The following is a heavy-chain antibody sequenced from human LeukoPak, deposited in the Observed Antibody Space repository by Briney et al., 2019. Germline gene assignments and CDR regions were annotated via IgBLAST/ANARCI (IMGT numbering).Heavy chain of an antibody. D-gene: IGHD4/OR15-4a*01. J-gene: IGHJ4*02. Sequence: AASVKVSCKASGYTFTSYGISWVRQAPGQGLEWMGWISAYNGNTNYAQKLQGRVTMTTDTSTSTAYMELRSLRSDDTAVYCCARDDYSGSDDYWGQGTLVTVSS. V-gene: IGHV1-18*01. CDR3: ARDDYSGSDDY. CDR2: ISAYNGNT. CDR1: GYTFTSYG.